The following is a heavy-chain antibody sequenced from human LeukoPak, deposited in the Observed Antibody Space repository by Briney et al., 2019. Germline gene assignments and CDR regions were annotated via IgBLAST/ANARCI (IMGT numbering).Heavy chain of an antibody. D-gene: IGHD3-9*01. V-gene: IGHV1-2*02. Sequence: GASVKVSCKASGYTFSGYYMHWVRQAPGQGLEWMGWINPNSGGTYYARKFQGRVTMTGDTSISTAYMELSRLRSDDTAVFYCARVAHNYDLLTGYYPYLDYFDFWGQGTLVTVSS. CDR2: INPNSGGT. CDR1: GYTFSGYY. CDR3: ARVAHNYDLLTGYYPYLDYFDF. J-gene: IGHJ4*02.